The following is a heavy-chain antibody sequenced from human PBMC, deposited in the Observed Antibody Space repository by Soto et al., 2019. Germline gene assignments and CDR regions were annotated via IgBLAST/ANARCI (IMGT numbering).Heavy chain of an antibody. J-gene: IGHJ4*02. CDR2: ITTYNGHT. V-gene: IGHV1-18*01. D-gene: IGHD6-19*01. CDR1: GYIFTSYG. Sequence: QVQLVQSGAEVKKPGASVTVSCKTSGYIFTSYGISWVRQAPGQGPEWMGRITTYNGHTNYAQRFQGRVIMTTDTPTNTAYLELSNLKSNDTAVYYCARDNGQWLVSNWGQGTLFTVSA. CDR3: ARDNGQWLVSN.